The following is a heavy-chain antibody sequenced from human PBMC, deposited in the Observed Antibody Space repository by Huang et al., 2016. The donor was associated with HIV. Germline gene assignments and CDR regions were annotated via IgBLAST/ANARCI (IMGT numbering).Heavy chain of an antibody. CDR1: GYTFTSHG. D-gene: IGHD2-21*02. V-gene: IGHV1-18*01. CDR2: ISAYSGDT. J-gene: IGHJ3*02. CDR3: ARDGRGIVVVTGIRGFDI. Sequence: QDQLVQSGAEVKKPGASVKVSCKASGYTFTSHGVSWVRQAPGKGLEWLGWISAYSGDTTYAEKFQGRVAMTTDTSTNTAYMEVTSLTADDTAVYYCARDGRGIVVVTGIRGFDIWGQGTMVTVSS.